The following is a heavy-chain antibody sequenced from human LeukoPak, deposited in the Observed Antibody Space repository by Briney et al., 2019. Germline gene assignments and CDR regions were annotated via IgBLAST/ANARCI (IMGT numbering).Heavy chain of an antibody. CDR1: GYTFTTYY. CDR2: INPSGGST. D-gene: IGHD1-1*01. Sequence: ASVKVSCKASGYTFTTYYIHWVRQAPGQGLEWLGFINPSGGSTSYAQKFQGRVTMTSDTSTSTVYMELSSLSSEDTALYYCARNVGSGIDYWGQGTLVTVSS. CDR3: ARNVGSGIDY. V-gene: IGHV1-46*01. J-gene: IGHJ4*02.